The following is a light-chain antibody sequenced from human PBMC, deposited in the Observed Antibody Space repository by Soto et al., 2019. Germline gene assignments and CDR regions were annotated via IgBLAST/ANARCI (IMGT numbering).Light chain of an antibody. CDR3: QAWDSSSDHYV. CDR2: YDS. V-gene: IGLV3-21*04. J-gene: IGLJ1*01. CDR1: NIGSKS. Sequence: SYELTQPPSVSVAPGKTARITCGGNNIGSKSVHWYRQKPGQAPVLVIYYDSDRPSGIPERFSGSNSGNTATLTISRVEAGDEADYYCQAWDSSSDHYVFGTGTKVTVL.